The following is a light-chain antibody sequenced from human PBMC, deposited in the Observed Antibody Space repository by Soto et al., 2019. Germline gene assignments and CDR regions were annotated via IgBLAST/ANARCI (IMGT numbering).Light chain of an antibody. CDR2: GAS. CDR1: QSVSSN. J-gene: IGKJ1*01. Sequence: EIVMTQSPATLSVSPEERATLSCRAGQSVSSNLAWYQQKPGQAPRLLVYGASTRATGIPARFSGSGSGTEFTLTISSLQSEDFAVYYCQQYNNWPRTFGQGTKVDIK. CDR3: QQYNNWPRT. V-gene: IGKV3-15*01.